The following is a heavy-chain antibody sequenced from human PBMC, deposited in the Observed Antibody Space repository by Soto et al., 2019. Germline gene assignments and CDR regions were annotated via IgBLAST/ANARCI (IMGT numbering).Heavy chain of an antibody. D-gene: IGHD3-9*01. Sequence: SETLSLTCTVSGGSISSYYWSWIRQPPGKGLEWIGYIYYSGSTNYNPSLKSRVTISVDTSKNQFSLKLSSVTAADTAVYYCARQQYYDILTGSFWFDPWGQGTLVTVSS. CDR1: GGSISSYY. CDR3: ARQQYYDILTGSFWFDP. J-gene: IGHJ5*02. V-gene: IGHV4-59*08. CDR2: IYYSGST.